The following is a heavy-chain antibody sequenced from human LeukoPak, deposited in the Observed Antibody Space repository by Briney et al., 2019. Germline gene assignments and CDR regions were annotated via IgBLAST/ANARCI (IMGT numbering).Heavy chain of an antibody. CDR1: GFTFSSSW. CDR2: ISSDGSST. V-gene: IGHV3-74*01. Sequence: GGSLRLSCAASGFTFSSSWMHWVRQAPGKGLVWVSRISSDGSSTNYADSVKGRFTISRDNAKNTLYLQVNSLRAEDTAVYYCVRESYYYYGMDVWGQGTTVTVSS. J-gene: IGHJ6*02. CDR3: VRESYYYYGMDV.